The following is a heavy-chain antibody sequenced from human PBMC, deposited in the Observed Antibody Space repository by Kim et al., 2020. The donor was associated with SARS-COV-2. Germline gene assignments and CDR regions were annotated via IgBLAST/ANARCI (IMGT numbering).Heavy chain of an antibody. CDR2: IWYDGSNK. Sequence: GGSLRLSCAASGFTFSSYGMHWVRQAPGKGLEWVAVIWYDGSNKYYADSVKGRFTISRDNSKNTLYLQMNSLRAEDTAVYYCAREGYTSDDYYMDVWGKGTTVTVSS. V-gene: IGHV3-33*01. CDR1: GFTFSSYG. J-gene: IGHJ6*03. D-gene: IGHD6-25*01. CDR3: AREGYTSDDYYMDV.